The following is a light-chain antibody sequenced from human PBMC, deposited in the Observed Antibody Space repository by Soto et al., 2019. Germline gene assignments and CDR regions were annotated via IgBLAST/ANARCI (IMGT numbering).Light chain of an antibody. J-gene: IGLJ2*01. V-gene: IGLV1-40*01. CDR1: TSNIGAGYD. CDR3: HSYDSTLSGSI. Sequence: SVLTQPPSVSGAPGQRVTISCTGSTSNIGAGYDVHWYQQLPGTAPKLLVHGTTYRPSGVPDRFSGSRSGTSASLAITGLQADDEATYYCHSYDSTLSGSIFGGGTKLTVL. CDR2: GTT.